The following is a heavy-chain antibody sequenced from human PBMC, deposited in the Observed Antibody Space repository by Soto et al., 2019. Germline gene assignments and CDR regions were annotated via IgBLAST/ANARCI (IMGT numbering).Heavy chain of an antibody. CDR3: VRAVGPYDY. D-gene: IGHD1-26*01. CDR1: GFIFSTYG. CDR2: IWPDGSNK. J-gene: IGHJ4*02. Sequence: QVQLVESVGGVVQPGRSLRLSCTTSGFIFSTYGIHWVRQAPGKGLEWVAVIWPDGSNKYYADSVKGRFTISRDNSRNILWLQMNSLRAEDTPLYYCVRAVGPYDYWGQGTLVTVS. V-gene: IGHV3-33*01.